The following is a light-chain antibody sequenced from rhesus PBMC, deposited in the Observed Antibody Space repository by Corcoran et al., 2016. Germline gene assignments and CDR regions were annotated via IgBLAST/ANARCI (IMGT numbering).Light chain of an antibody. CDR1: QNIYSN. Sequence: DIQMTQSPSALSASIGDRVTISCRASQNIYSNLAWYQQKPGKVPKLLIFAVSSLQTGIPSRFSVSGSGTDFTLTINSLQPKDSGAYDCQQYYDNPLSFGGGTKVELK. J-gene: IGKJ4*01. V-gene: IGKV1S12*01. CDR2: AVS. CDR3: QQYYDNPLS.